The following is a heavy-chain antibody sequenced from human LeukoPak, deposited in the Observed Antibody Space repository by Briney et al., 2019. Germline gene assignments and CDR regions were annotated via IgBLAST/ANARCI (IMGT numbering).Heavy chain of an antibody. Sequence: GGSLRLSCAASGFTFSSYGMSWVRQAPGKGLEWVSAISGSGGSTYYADSVKGRFTISRDNSKNTLYLQMNSLRAEDTAVYYCARDSHHYYYDSSGYYDDAFDIWGQGTMVTVSS. CDR2: ISGSGGST. D-gene: IGHD3-22*01. CDR3: ARDSHHYYYDSSGYYDDAFDI. V-gene: IGHV3-23*01. CDR1: GFTFSSYG. J-gene: IGHJ3*02.